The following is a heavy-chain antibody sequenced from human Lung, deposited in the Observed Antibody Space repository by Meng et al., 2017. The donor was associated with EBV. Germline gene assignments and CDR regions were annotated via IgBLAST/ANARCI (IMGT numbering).Heavy chain of an antibody. CDR3: ARLSGTGWFDP. Sequence: EVQLVESGGGLVKPGDSLRLSCAASGFIFSNYNMNWVRQAPGKGLEWVSSISSGNSYIYYADSVKGRFTISRDNAKNSLSLQMNSLRAEDTAVYYCARLSGTGWFDPWGQGTLVTVS. CDR2: ISSGNSYI. CDR1: GFIFSNYN. V-gene: IGHV3-21*02. J-gene: IGHJ5*02. D-gene: IGHD1-7*01.